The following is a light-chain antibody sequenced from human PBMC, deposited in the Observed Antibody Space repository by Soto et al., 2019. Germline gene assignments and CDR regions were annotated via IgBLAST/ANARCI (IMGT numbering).Light chain of an antibody. Sequence: EIIMSQSPSALSVSTGETATLSCLARQSVDSNLAWYQQKPGQAPRLLIYGASTRATGIPARFSGSGSGTDFTLTISRLEPEDFAVYYCHQYGIPPLPFGQGTRLEIK. CDR2: GAS. V-gene: IGKV3-15*01. CDR3: HQYGIPPLP. CDR1: QSVDSN. J-gene: IGKJ5*01.